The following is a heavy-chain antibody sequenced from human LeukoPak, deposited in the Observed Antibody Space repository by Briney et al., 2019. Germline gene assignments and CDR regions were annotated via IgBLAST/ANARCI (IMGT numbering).Heavy chain of an antibody. D-gene: IGHD3-10*01. Sequence: PGGTLRLSCAASGFTFSSFGMIWVRQAPGKGLEWVSAISGSGNTTYYADSVKGRFTISRDNSKNTLYLQMNSLRAEDTAIYYCARERTKGGSYAFDFWGPGTLVNVSS. CDR2: ISGSGNTT. V-gene: IGHV3-23*01. CDR1: GFTFSSFG. CDR3: ARERTKGGSYAFDF. J-gene: IGHJ3*01.